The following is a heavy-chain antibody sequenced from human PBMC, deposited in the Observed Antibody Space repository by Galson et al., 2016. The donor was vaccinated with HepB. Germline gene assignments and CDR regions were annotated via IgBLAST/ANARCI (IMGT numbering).Heavy chain of an antibody. D-gene: IGHD3-22*01. J-gene: IGHJ3*01. CDR2: ISDSGSSR. Sequence: SLRLSCAASGFVFSDYFMSWIRQVPGKGLEWVSFISDSGSSRLYADSVKGRFTISRDTAKNSVYLQMNGLRVEDTAVYYCAREVLFSGGYYDVFDLWGQGTMVTVSP. V-gene: IGHV3-11*01. CDR1: GFVFSDYF. CDR3: AREVLFSGGYYDVFDL.